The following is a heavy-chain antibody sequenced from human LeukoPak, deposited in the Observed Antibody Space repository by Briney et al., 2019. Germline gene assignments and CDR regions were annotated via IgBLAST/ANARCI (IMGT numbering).Heavy chain of an antibody. Sequence: NASETLSLTCTVSGGSISSYYWSWIRQPAGKGLEWIGRIYTSGSTNYNPSLKSRVTMSVDTSKNQFSLKLSSVTAADTAVYYCARAGCSSTSCYKGSWFDPWGQGTLVTVSS. CDR2: IYTSGST. CDR1: GGSISSYY. V-gene: IGHV4-4*07. J-gene: IGHJ5*02. D-gene: IGHD2-2*02. CDR3: ARAGCSSTSCYKGSWFDP.